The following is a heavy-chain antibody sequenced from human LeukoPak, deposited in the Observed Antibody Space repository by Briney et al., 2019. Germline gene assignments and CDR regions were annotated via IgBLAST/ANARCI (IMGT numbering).Heavy chain of an antibody. D-gene: IGHD1-26*01. V-gene: IGHV1-18*01. CDR3: ATSTLPKGHSGSYPEGTLDY. J-gene: IGHJ4*02. Sequence: ASVKVSCKASGYTFTSYGISWVRQAPGQGLEWMGWISAYNGNTNYAQKLQGRVTITTDESTSTAYMELSSLRSEDTAVYYCATSTLPKGHSGSYPEGTLDYWGQGTLVTVSS. CDR2: ISAYNGNT. CDR1: GYTFTSYG.